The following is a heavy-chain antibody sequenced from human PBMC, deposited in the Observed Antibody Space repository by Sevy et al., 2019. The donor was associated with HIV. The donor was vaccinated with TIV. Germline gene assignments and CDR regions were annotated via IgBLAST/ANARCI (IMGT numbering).Heavy chain of an antibody. J-gene: IGHJ4*02. D-gene: IGHD6-19*01. Sequence: SETLSLTCAVSGYSISSDYYWGWIRQPPGKVLEWIVIICHSGYSYYNPSLKSRVTISVDTSKNKFSLKLSSVTAADTAVYYCARAIGTQVAGLYYFDYWGQGTLVTVSS. CDR2: ICHSGYS. CDR3: ARAIGTQVAGLYYFDY. CDR1: GYSISSDYY. V-gene: IGHV4-38-2*01.